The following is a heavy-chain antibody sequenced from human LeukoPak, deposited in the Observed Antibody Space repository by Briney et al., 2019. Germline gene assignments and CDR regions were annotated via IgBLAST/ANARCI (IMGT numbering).Heavy chain of an antibody. J-gene: IGHJ6*03. D-gene: IGHD5-24*01. CDR3: TRDQGRRDGWYYYNYMDV. CDR1: GFTFGDYT. CDR2: IRSKAYGGTT. V-gene: IGHV3-49*04. Sequence: GGSLRLSCTASGFTFGDYTMSWVRRAPGKGLEWLGFIRSKAYGGTTEYAASVKGKFTISRDDSKSIAYLQMNSPKTEDTAVYYCTRDQGRRDGWYYYNYMDVWGKGTTVTVSS.